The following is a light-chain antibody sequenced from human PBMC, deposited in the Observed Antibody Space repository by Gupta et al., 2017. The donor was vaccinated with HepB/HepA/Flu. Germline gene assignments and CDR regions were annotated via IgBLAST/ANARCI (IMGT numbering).Light chain of an antibody. Sequence: SVLTQPPSVAAAPGPRVTISCSGSRSNIGNNYVSWCQHLPGTSPNPLIYENNKRPSGMADRFSGSKSGTAATLGITGLQTGDEADYYCGTWDSSLSAWVFGGGTKLTVL. CDR2: ENN. CDR3: GTWDSSLSAWV. CDR1: RSNIGNNY. J-gene: IGLJ3*02. V-gene: IGLV1-51*02.